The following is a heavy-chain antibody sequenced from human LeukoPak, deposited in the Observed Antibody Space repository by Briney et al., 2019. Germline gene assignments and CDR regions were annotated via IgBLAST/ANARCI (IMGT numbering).Heavy chain of an antibody. CDR3: ALSGSYDY. Sequence: GGSLRLSCVASGFTFSSYWMSWVRQAPGKGLEWVANIKQDGSEKYYVDSVKGRFTISRDNAKNSLYLQMNSLRAEDTAVYYCALSGSYDYWGQGTLVTVSS. D-gene: IGHD1-26*01. CDR2: IKQDGSEK. CDR1: GFTFSSYW. V-gene: IGHV3-7*01. J-gene: IGHJ4*02.